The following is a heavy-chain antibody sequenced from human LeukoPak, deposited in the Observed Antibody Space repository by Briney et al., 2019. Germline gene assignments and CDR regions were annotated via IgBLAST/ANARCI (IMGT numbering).Heavy chain of an antibody. D-gene: IGHD6-19*01. CDR3: AKGYSSGWYFFDN. Sequence: GGPLRLSCAASGFTFSSYAMNWVRQAPGKGLEWVSAISGSGGSTHYADSVKGRFTISRDDSKSTLYLQMNSLRAEDTAVYYCAKGYSSGWYFFDNWGQGILVTVSS. CDR1: GFTFSSYA. V-gene: IGHV3-23*01. CDR2: ISGSGGST. J-gene: IGHJ4*02.